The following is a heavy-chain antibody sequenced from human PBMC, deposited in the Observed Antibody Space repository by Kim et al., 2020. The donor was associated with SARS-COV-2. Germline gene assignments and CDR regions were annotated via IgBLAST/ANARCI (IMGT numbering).Heavy chain of an antibody. CDR3: AIHPLGGWFYP. Sequence: SETLSLTCTVSGASISNYYWSWIRQPPGKGLEWISYIHSSGITKYNPSLDSRFTMSIHTSKNQFSLRLSSFTAADTAVYYCAIHPLGGWFYPWGQGTPFT. CDR2: IHSSGIT. D-gene: IGHD2-15*01. V-gene: IGHV4-59*08. J-gene: IGHJ5*02. CDR1: GASISNYY.